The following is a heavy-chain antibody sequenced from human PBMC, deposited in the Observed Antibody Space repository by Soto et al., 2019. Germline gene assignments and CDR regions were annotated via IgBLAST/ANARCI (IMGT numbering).Heavy chain of an antibody. CDR2: IYYSGST. V-gene: IGHV4-31*03. CDR1: GGSISSGGYY. Sequence: QVQLQESGPGLVKPSQTLSLTCTVSGGSISSGGYYWSWIRQHPGKGLEWIGYIYYSGSTYYNPSLNSRVTISVDTSKNQFSLKLSSVTAADTAVYYCARDVRFDAAFDIWGQGTMVTVSS. CDR3: ARDVRFDAAFDI. D-gene: IGHD3-10*01. J-gene: IGHJ3*02.